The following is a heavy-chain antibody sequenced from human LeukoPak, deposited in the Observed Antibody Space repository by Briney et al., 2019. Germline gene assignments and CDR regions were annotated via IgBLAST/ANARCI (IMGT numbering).Heavy chain of an antibody. V-gene: IGHV3-33*01. CDR1: GFTFSSYG. D-gene: IGHD6-19*01. Sequence: GRSLRLSCAASGFTFSSYGIHWVRQAPGKGLEWVGVIWYDGSNKYYADSVKGRFTISRDNSKRTLYLQMNSLRAEDAAVYYCARGAFVAVAGPYFDYWGQGTLVTVSS. CDR2: IWYDGSNK. CDR3: ARGAFVAVAGPYFDY. J-gene: IGHJ4*02.